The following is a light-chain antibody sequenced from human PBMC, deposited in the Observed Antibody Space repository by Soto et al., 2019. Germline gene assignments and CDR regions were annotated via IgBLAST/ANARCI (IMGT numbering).Light chain of an antibody. CDR2: AES. Sequence: DIRLTQSPSFLSASVGDRVTITCRASQDINTYLAWYQQKPGKAPKLLIFAESTLQNGVPSRFSGSGSGTEFTLTITSLQPEDFATYYCQQRKSYPITFGQGTRLEIK. V-gene: IGKV1-9*01. J-gene: IGKJ5*01. CDR1: QDINTY. CDR3: QQRKSYPIT.